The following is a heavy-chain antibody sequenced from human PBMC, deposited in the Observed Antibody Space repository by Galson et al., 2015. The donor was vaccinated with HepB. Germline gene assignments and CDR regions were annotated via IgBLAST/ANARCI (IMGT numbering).Heavy chain of an antibody. J-gene: IGHJ5*02. D-gene: IGHD6-13*01. CDR1: GYTFTGYY. CDR2: INPNSGGT. CDR3: ARDRVRIAAAGINWFDP. Sequence: SVKVSCKASGYTFTGYYMHWVRQTPGQGLEWMGWINPNSGGTSYAQKFQGRVTMTRDTSISTAYMELSRLRSDDTAVYYCARDRVRIAAAGINWFDPWGQGTLVTVSS. V-gene: IGHV1-2*02.